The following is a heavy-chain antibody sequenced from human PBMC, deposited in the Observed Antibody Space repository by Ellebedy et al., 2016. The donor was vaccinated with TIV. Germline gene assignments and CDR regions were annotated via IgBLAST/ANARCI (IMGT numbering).Heavy chain of an antibody. CDR2: IYHSGTT. CDR1: GGSLSSTRYY. V-gene: IGHV4-39*01. CDR3: ARTDPWQPIDD. J-gene: IGHJ4*02. Sequence: MPSETLSLTCSVSGGSLSSTRYYWAWIRQPPGKGLEWIGSIYHSGTTYYNPSLKSRVTLSADTSKNQFSLNLRTVTAADTAVYYCARTDPWQPIDDWGQGILVSVSS. D-gene: IGHD2-21*02.